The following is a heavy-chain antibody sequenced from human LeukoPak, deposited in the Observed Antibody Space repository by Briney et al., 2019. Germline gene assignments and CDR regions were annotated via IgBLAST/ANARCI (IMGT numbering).Heavy chain of an antibody. D-gene: IGHD3-10*01. CDR1: LYTFTSYD. Sequence: ASVKVSCKASLYTFTSYDINWVRQATGQGLEWMGWLNPNSGNTGYAQKFQGRLTINRNTSISTAYMELSSLKSDDTAVYYCARGGNYYTYDAFDIWGQGTMVTVSA. V-gene: IGHV1-8*03. CDR2: LNPNSGNT. CDR3: ARGGNYYTYDAFDI. J-gene: IGHJ3*02.